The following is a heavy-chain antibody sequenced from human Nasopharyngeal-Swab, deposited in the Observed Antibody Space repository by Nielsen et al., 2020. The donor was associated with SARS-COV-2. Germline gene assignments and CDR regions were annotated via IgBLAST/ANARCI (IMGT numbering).Heavy chain of an antibody. J-gene: IGHJ4*02. Sequence: RQAPGKGLEWIGSISYSGSTYYNPSLKSRVTISVDTSKNQFSLKLSSVTAADTAVYYCARARAAAGIYFDYWGQGTLVTVSS. V-gene: IGHV4-39*07. D-gene: IGHD6-13*01. CDR2: ISYSGST. CDR3: ARARAAAGIYFDY.